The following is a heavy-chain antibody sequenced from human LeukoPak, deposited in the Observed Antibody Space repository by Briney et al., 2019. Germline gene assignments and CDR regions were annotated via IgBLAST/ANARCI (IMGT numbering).Heavy chain of an antibody. CDR3: TTDPPPYYRDY. V-gene: IGHV3-15*01. J-gene: IGHJ4*02. Sequence: PGGTLRLSCAASGYPLSNAWMSWVRQAPGKGLEWVGRIKSKTDGGTTDYVAPVKGRFTISRDDSKNTLYLQMNSLKTEDTAVYYCTTDPPPYYRDYWGQGTLVTVSS. CDR1: GYPLSNAW. D-gene: IGHD3-10*01. CDR2: IKSKTDGGTT.